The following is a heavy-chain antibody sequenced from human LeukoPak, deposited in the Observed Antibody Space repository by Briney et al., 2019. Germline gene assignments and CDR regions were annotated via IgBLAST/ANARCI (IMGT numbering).Heavy chain of an antibody. D-gene: IGHD2-2*01. V-gene: IGHV3-30*02. CDR1: GFTFSSYG. CDR2: IRYDGSNK. Sequence: GGSPRLSCAASGFTFSSYGMHWVRQAPGKGLEWVAFIRYDGSNKYYADSVKGRFTISRDNSRNTLYLQMNSLRAEDTAVYYCAKDYAAVVVVPAASPHDYWGQGTLVTVSS. CDR3: AKDYAAVVVVPAASPHDY. J-gene: IGHJ4*02.